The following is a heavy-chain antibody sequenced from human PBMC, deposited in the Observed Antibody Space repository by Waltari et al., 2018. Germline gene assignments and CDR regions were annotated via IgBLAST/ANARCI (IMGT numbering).Heavy chain of an antibody. J-gene: IGHJ3*01. V-gene: IGHV1-69*12. Sequence: QVHLVQSGPEVRKPWPSVKVSCEACVDTFRTYAISWVRQAPGQGLEWMGGIIPIYGTPNYAQKFQGRVNVAADELTTTAYMELSSLRSDDTAVYYCAKRIVGGPFDVWGQGTMVTVSS. CDR2: IIPIYGTP. CDR1: VDTFRTYA. CDR3: AKRIVGGPFDV. D-gene: IGHD1-26*01.